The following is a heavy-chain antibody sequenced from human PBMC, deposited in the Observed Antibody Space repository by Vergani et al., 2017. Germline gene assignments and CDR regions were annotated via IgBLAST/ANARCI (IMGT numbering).Heavy chain of an antibody. V-gene: IGHV4-61*02. CDR2: MYTSGHT. Sequence: QVQLQESGPGLLKPSQTLSLTCTVSGASVSRGTYYWTWIRQPAGKKLEWIVRMYTSGHTIYNPSLESRVTMSVDTSKNQFSLQLSSVNAADTAVYYCARASHCINCYSEGPNGPGYYYMDVWGKGTTVTVSS. CDR3: ARASHCINCYSEGPNGPGYYYMDV. CDR1: GASVSRGTYY. D-gene: IGHD2-21*01. J-gene: IGHJ6*03.